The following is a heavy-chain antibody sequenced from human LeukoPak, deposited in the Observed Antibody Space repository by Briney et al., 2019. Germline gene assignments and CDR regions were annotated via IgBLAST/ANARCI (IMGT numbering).Heavy chain of an antibody. V-gene: IGHV4-59*01. D-gene: IGHD3-9*01. CDR1: GGSISSYH. J-gene: IGHJ5*02. CDR3: ARDGGGRYDILTGP. Sequence: SETQSLTCTVSGGSISSYHWSWIRQPPGKGLEWIGYIYYSGSTNYNPSLKSRVTIPVDTSKNQFSLKLSSVTAADTAVYYCARDGGGRYDILTGPWGQGTLVTVSS. CDR2: IYYSGST.